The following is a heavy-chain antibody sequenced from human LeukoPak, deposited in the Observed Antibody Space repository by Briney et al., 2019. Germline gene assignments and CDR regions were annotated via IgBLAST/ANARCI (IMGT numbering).Heavy chain of an antibody. V-gene: IGHV1-46*01. CDR3: ARGTTVTPNYYFYGMDV. J-gene: IGHJ6*02. CDR1: GYTFTSYY. D-gene: IGHD4-17*01. Sequence: ASVKVSCKASGYTFTSYYVHWVRQAPGQGLEWMGMTDPSGGATSHAQKFLGRVTMTRDTSTSTVYMELSSLRSEDTALYYCARGTTVTPNYYFYGMDVWGPGTTVTVSS. CDR2: TDPSGGAT.